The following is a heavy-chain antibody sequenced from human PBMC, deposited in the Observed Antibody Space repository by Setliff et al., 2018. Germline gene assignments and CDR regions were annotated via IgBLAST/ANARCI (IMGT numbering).Heavy chain of an antibody. CDR3: ARNWHWGFDP. CDR1: GDSIDTDIW. V-gene: IGHV4-4*02. D-gene: IGHD1-7*01. Sequence: SLTCTVSGDSIDTDIWWSWVRQSPGKGLEWIGEIYLGGSPTYNPSLKSRVTISIYKSKNQLSLDLTSVTAADTAVYYCARNWHWGFDPWGRGALVTVSS. J-gene: IGHJ5*02. CDR2: IYLGGSP.